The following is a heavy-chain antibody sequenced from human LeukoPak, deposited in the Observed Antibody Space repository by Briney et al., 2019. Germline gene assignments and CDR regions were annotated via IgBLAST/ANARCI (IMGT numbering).Heavy chain of an antibody. Sequence: ASVKVSCKASGYTFTSYGISWVRQAPGQGLEWMGWISAYNGNTNYAQKLQGRVTMTTDTSTSTAYMELRSLRSDDTAVYYCARHLIPYSSSPVPDDYWGQGTLVTVSS. D-gene: IGHD6-13*01. CDR1: GYTFTSYG. CDR3: ARHLIPYSSSPVPDDY. J-gene: IGHJ4*02. V-gene: IGHV1-18*01. CDR2: ISAYNGNT.